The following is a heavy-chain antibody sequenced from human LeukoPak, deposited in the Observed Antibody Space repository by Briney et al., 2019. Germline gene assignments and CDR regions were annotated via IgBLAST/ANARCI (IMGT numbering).Heavy chain of an antibody. CDR1: GFTFSSYA. CDR3: ARSSRGLGYDFPFDY. CDR2: ISGSGGST. J-gene: IGHJ4*02. V-gene: IGHV3-23*01. D-gene: IGHD3-3*01. Sequence: GGSLRLSCAASGFTFSSYAMSWVRQAPGKGLEWVSAISGSGGSTYYADSVKGRFTISRDNSKNTLYLQMNSLRAEDTAVYYCARSSRGLGYDFPFDYWGQGTLVTVSS.